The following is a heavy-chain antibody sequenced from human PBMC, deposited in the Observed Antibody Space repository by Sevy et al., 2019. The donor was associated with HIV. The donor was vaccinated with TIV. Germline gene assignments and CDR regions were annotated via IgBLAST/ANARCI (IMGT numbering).Heavy chain of an antibody. CDR2: ISGSGGST. CDR3: AKQSLKSTGITASGAFDY. J-gene: IGHJ4*02. Sequence: GGSLRLSCAASGFTFSSYAMSWVRQAPGKGLEWVSAISGSGGSTYYADSVKGRFTISRDNSKNTLYLQMNSLRAEDXAVYYCAKQSLKSTGITASGAFDYWGQGTLVTVSS. V-gene: IGHV3-23*01. CDR1: GFTFSSYA. D-gene: IGHD5-18*01.